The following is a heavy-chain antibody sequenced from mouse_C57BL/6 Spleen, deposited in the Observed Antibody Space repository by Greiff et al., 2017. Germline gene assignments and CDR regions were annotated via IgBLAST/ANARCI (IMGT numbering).Heavy chain of an antibody. D-gene: IGHD1-1*01. CDR1: GYTFTSYG. Sequence: EVQLQQSGAELVRPGSSVKMSCKTSGYTFTSYGINWVKQRPGQGLEWIGYIYIGNGYTEYNEKFKGKATLTSDTSSSTAYMQLSSLTSEDSAIYFCATSTTVVATPYAMDYWGQGTSVTVSS. J-gene: IGHJ4*01. V-gene: IGHV1-58*01. CDR2: IYIGNGYT. CDR3: ATSTTVVATPYAMDY.